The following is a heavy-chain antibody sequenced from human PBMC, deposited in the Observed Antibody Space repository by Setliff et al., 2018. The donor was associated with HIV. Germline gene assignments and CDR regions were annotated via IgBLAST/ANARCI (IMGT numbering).Heavy chain of an antibody. V-gene: IGHV4-34*01. Sequence: SETLSLTCAVYGGSLRNYYWSWIRQPPGKGLERIAGINPSGTTNYNPSLKSRVTISVDKSKNQFSLKLTSVTAADTAVYYCAVRRYYDSTGYYDYWGQGTLVTVSS. J-gene: IGHJ4*02. CDR3: AVRRYYDSTGYYDY. CDR1: GGSLRNYY. CDR2: INPSGTT. D-gene: IGHD3-22*01.